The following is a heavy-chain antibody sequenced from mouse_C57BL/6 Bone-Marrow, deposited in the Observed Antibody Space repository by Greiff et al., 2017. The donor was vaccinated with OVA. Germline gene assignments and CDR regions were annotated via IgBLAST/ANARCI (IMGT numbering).Heavy chain of an antibody. CDR3: ARPRVYDGYYGFAY. CDR2: ISSGGSYT. D-gene: IGHD2-3*01. V-gene: IGHV5-6*02. Sequence: EVMLVESGGDLVKPGGSLKLSCAASGFTFSSYGMSWVRQTPDKRLEWVATISSGGSYTYYPDSVKGRFTISRDNAKNTLYLQMSSLKSEDTAMYYCARPRVYDGYYGFAYWGQGTLVTVSA. J-gene: IGHJ3*01. CDR1: GFTFSSYG.